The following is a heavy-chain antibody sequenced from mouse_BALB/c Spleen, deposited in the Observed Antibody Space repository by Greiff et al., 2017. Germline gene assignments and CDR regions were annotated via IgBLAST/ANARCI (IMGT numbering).Heavy chain of an antibody. J-gene: IGHJ2*01. CDR2: INPGSGGN. D-gene: IGHD1-2*01. CDR3: ARLGTAFDY. V-gene: IGHV1-54*01. CDR1: GYAFTNYL. Sequence: VQLQQSGAELVRPGTSVKVSCKASGYAFTNYLIEWVKQRPGQGLEWIGVINPGSGGNNYNEKCKGKATLTADKSSSTAYMQLSSLTSDDSAVYFCARLGTAFDYWGQGTTLTVSS.